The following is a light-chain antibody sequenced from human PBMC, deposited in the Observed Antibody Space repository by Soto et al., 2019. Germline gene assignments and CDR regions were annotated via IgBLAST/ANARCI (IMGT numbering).Light chain of an antibody. CDR1: QSITNY. CDR3: QQRLNWPPN. CDR2: DAS. V-gene: IGKV3-11*01. Sequence: EIVMTQSPATLSVSPGERATLSCRATQSITNYIAWYQQRPGQAPRLLIYDASNRASGVPAKFSGSGSGTDFTLTISDLEPADFGLYYCQQRLNWPPNFGQGTKVDIK. J-gene: IGKJ1*01.